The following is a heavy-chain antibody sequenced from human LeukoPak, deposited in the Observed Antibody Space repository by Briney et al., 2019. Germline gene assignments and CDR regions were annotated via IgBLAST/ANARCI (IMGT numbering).Heavy chain of an antibody. J-gene: IGHJ4*02. Sequence: SQTLSLTCTVSGGSISSGGYYWSWIRQHPGKGLERIGYIYYSGSTYYNPSLKSRVTISVDTSKNQFSLKLSSVTAADTAVYYCAGAGYSYGLGIFDYWGQGTLVTVSS. CDR3: AGAGYSYGLGIFDY. CDR2: IYYSGST. V-gene: IGHV4-31*03. CDR1: GGSISSGGYY. D-gene: IGHD5-18*01.